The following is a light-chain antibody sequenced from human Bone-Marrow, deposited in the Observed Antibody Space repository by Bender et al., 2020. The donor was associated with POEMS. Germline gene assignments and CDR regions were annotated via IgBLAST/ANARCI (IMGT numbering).Light chain of an antibody. V-gene: IGLV2-14*01. CDR1: SSDVGDYDH. Sequence: QSALTQPASVSGSPGQSITISCTGTSSDVGDYDHVSWYQQYPGKAPRLMIYDVNNRPSGVSHRFSGSKSGTSASLTISGLQAEDEADYYCSSYTSDSTLVFGTATKVTVL. CDR3: SSYTSDSTLV. J-gene: IGLJ1*01. CDR2: DVN.